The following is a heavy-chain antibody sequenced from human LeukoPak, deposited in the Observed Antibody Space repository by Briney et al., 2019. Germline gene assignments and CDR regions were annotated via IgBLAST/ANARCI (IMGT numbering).Heavy chain of an antibody. J-gene: IGHJ5*02. V-gene: IGHV3-23*01. CDR2: ITGGGSAT. Sequence: GGSLRLSCAASGFTFSSYAMTWVRQAPGKGLECVSSITGGGSATYYADSVKGRFTISRDNPKNTLYLQMNSLRAEDTAVYYCARDPDRSSWSRNWFDPWGQGTLVTVSS. CDR3: ARDPDRSSWSRNWFDP. D-gene: IGHD6-13*01. CDR1: GFTFSSYA.